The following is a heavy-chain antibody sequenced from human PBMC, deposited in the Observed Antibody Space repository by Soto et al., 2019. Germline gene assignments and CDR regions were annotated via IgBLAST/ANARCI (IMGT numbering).Heavy chain of an antibody. CDR2: FDPEDGET. J-gene: IGHJ4*02. D-gene: IGHD3-3*01. CDR3: ASIGDDFWSGYNYFDY. CDR1: GYTLTELS. V-gene: IGHV1-24*01. Sequence: GASVKVSCKVSGYTLTELSMHWVRQAPGKGLEWMGGFDPEDGETIYAQKFQGRVTMTEDTSTDTAYMELSSLRSEDTAVYYCASIGDDFWSGYNYFDYWGQGTLVIVSS.